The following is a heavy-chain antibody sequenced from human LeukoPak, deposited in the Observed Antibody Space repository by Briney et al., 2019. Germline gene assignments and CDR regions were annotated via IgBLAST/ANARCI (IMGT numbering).Heavy chain of an antibody. V-gene: IGHV4-59*02. J-gene: IGHJ4*02. Sequence: SETLSLTCTVSGDSVSSYYWSWIRQPPGKRLEWIGCIYYSESATYNPSLKSRVTISLDTSKNQFFLKLSSVTAADTAVYYCARKRSFDIWAQGTLVTVSS. D-gene: IGHD3-9*01. CDR3: ARKRSFDI. CDR1: GDSVSSYY. CDR2: IYYSESA.